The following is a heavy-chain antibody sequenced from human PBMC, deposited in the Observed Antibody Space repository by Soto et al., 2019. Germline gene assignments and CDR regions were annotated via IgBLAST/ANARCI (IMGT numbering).Heavy chain of an antibody. CDR2: ISYDGSNK. V-gene: IGHV3-30-3*01. CDR3: ARDRLRYSTDYYYGMDV. J-gene: IGHJ6*02. CDR1: GFTFSSYA. D-gene: IGHD3-9*01. Sequence: QVQLVESGGGVVQPGRSLRLSCAASGFTFSSYAMHWVRQAPGKGLEWVAVISYDGSNKYYADAVKGRFTISRDNSKNPLYLQMNSLSAEATDVYYCARDRLRYSTDYYYGMDVWGQGTTVTVSS.